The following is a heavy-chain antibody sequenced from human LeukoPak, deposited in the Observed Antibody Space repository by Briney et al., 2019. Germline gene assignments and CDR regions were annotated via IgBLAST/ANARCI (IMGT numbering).Heavy chain of an antibody. Sequence: GASVKVSCKASGYTFTSYGISWVRQAPGQGLEWMGWISAYNGNTNYAQKLQGRVTMTTDTSTSTAYMELRSLRSDDTAVYYCARDLGIAAAGTEEDYWGQGTLVTVSS. CDR1: GYTFTSYG. CDR2: ISAYNGNT. J-gene: IGHJ4*02. D-gene: IGHD6-13*01. CDR3: ARDLGIAAAGTEEDY. V-gene: IGHV1-18*01.